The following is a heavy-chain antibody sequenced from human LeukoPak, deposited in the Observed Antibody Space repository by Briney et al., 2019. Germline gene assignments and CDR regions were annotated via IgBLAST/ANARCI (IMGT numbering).Heavy chain of an antibody. CDR1: GSSFTGYY. CDR3: ARGSGSYSGAADY. J-gene: IGHJ4*02. Sequence: SLETLSLTCSVHGSSFTGYYWSWIRQPPGKGLEWIGERNHRGSSYFNPSFESRVTISLDMSRKQFSLNLTSVTAADTAFYYCARGSGSYSGAADYWGQGTLVTVSS. CDR2: RNHRGSS. V-gene: IGHV4-34*01. D-gene: IGHD6-19*01.